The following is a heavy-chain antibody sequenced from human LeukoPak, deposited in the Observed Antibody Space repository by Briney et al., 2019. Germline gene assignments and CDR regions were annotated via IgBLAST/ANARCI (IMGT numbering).Heavy chain of an antibody. D-gene: IGHD3-22*01. CDR1: GFTFSSYW. J-gene: IGHJ4*02. CDR3: ARRVVTDYFDY. Sequence: GGAPRLSCAAPGFTFSSYWMRWGRPGPGEGLEWVANIKQDGSEKYYVDSVKGRFTISRDNAKNSLYLQMSSLRAEDTAVYYCARRVVTDYFDYWGQGTLVTVSS. V-gene: IGHV3-7*01. CDR2: IKQDGSEK.